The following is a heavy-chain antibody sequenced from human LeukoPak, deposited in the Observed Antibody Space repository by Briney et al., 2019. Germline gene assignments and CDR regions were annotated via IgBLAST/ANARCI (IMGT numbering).Heavy chain of an antibody. J-gene: IGHJ5*02. V-gene: IGHV3-23*01. CDR1: GFTFSNFA. D-gene: IGHD5-24*01. Sequence: GGSLRLSCAASGFTFSNFAMSWVRQTPGKGLEWVSVISDRGETTYYADSVKGRFTISRDNSKNTLYLQMNSLRAEDTAVYYCAIRDGESWGQGTLVTVSS. CDR3: AIRDGES. CDR2: ISDRGETT.